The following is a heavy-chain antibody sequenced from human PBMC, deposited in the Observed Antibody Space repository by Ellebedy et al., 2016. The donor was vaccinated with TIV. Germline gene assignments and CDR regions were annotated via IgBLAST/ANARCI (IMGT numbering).Heavy chain of an antibody. CDR1: GYTFTSYA. D-gene: IGHD1-1*01. Sequence: ASVKVSCXASGYTFTSYAMHWVRQAPGQRLEWMGWINAGNGNTKYSQKFQGRVTITRDTSASTACMELSSLRSEDTAVYYCARGLRVIGTPLPQNQYFYYTMDVWGQGTTVIVSS. J-gene: IGHJ6*02. V-gene: IGHV1-3*01. CDR2: INAGNGNT. CDR3: ARGLRVIGTPLPQNQYFYYTMDV.